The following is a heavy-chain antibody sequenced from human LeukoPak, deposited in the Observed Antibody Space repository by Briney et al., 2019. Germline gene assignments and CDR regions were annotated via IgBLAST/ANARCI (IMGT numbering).Heavy chain of an antibody. V-gene: IGHV1-18*01. D-gene: IGHD3-16*01. CDR2: ISAYNGDT. CDR3: ARDRARYDYVWGSYPDY. Sequence: ASVKVSCKASGYTFTSYGISGVRQAPGQGLEWMGWISAYNGDTNYAQKLQGRVTMTTDTSTSTAYMELRSLRSDDTAVYYCARDRARYDYVWGSYPDYWGQGTLVTVSS. J-gene: IGHJ4*02. CDR1: GYTFTSYG.